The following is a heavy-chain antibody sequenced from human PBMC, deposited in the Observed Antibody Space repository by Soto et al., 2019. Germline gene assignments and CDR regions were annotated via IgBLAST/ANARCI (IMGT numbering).Heavy chain of an antibody. D-gene: IGHD3-3*01. CDR2: MNPNSGNT. CDR3: ARGLLNRVVTIFGVAARYYXDY. J-gene: IGHJ4*02. V-gene: IGHV1-8*01. Sequence: GASVKVSCKASGYTFTSYDINWVRQATGQGLEWMGWMNPNSGNTGHAQKFQVRVTMTRNTSISTAYMELSSLRSEDTAVYYCARGLLNRVVTIFGVAARYYXDYWGQGTLVTVSS. CDR1: GYTFTSYD.